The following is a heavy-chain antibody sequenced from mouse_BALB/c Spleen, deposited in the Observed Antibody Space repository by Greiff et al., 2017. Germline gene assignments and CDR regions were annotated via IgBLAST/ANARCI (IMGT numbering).Heavy chain of an antibody. CDR2: IWGDGST. V-gene: IGHV2-6-7*02. J-gene: IGHJ4*01. D-gene: IGHD1-1*01. CDR3: ARDLDSYDYAMDY. CDR1: GFSLTGYG. Sequence: VQLQESGPGLVAPSQSLSITCTVSGFSLTGYGVNWVRQPPGKGLEWLGMIWGDGSTDYNSALKSRLSISKDNSKSQVFLKMNSLQTDDTARYYCARDLDSYDYAMDYWGQGTSVTVSS.